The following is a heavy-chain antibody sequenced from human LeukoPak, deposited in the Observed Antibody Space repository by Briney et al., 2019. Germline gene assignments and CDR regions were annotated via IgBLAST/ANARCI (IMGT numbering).Heavy chain of an antibody. J-gene: IGHJ3*02. Sequence: GGSLRLSCAASGFTFSSYGMHWVGQAPGKGLEWVAVISYDGSNKYYADSVKGRFTISRDNSKNTLYLQMNSLRAEDTAVYYCAKERRWELLGAFDIWGQGTMVTVSS. CDR3: AKERRWELLGAFDI. V-gene: IGHV3-30*18. CDR1: GFTFSSYG. CDR2: ISYDGSNK. D-gene: IGHD1-26*01.